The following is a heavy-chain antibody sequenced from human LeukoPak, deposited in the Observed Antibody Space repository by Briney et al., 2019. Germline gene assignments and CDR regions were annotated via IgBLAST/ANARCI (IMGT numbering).Heavy chain of an antibody. Sequence: GGSLRLSCAASGFTFSNYWMNWIRQAPGKGLEWVANIKEDGSEEYYVDSVKGRFTISRDNAKNSLYLQMNSLRAEDTTVYYCARDNGDYWGQGTLVTVSS. V-gene: IGHV3-7*01. J-gene: IGHJ4*02. CDR1: GFTFSNYW. CDR3: ARDNGDY. CDR2: IKEDGSEE.